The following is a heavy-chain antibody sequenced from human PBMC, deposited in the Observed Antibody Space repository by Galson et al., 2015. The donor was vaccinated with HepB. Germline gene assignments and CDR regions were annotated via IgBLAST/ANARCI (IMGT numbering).Heavy chain of an antibody. D-gene: IGHD3-16*01. V-gene: IGHV4-38-2*01. Sequence: ETLSLTCAVSGYSISSGYYWGWIRQPPGKGLEWIGSIYHSGSTYYNPSLKSRVTISVDTSKNQFSLKLSSVTAADTAVYYCARAEWGEAGYFDYWGQGTLVTVSS. CDR1: GYSISSGYY. CDR3: ARAEWGEAGYFDY. CDR2: IYHSGST. J-gene: IGHJ4*02.